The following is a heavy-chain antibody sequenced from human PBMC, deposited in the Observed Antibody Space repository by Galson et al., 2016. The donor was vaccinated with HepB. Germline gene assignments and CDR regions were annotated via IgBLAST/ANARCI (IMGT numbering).Heavy chain of an antibody. CDR2: IDPSDFYT. J-gene: IGHJ4*02. CDR3: ARLRSDVWGGLSYYCDY. Sequence: QSGAEVKKPGESLRISCKGSGYSFTSYWISWVRQMPGKGLEWMGRIDPSDFYTNYSPSFQGHVTISADKSISTAYLQWSSLKASDTAMYYCARLRSDVWGGLSYYCDYWCQGTLVTVSS. V-gene: IGHV5-10-1*01. CDR1: GYSFTSYW. D-gene: IGHD3-16*01.